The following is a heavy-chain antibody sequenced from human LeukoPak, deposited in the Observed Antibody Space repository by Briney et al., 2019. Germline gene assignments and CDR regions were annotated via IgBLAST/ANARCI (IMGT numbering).Heavy chain of an antibody. J-gene: IGHJ3*02. CDR2: INPSGGST. CDR1: GYTFTSYY. V-gene: IGHV1-46*01. D-gene: IGHD6-19*01. Sequence: ASVKVSCKASGYTFTSYYMHRVRQAPGQGLEWMGIINPSGGSTSYAQKFQGRVTMTRDTSISTAYMELSRLRSDDTAVYYCAAYSSGWQGDAFDIWGQGTMVTVSS. CDR3: AAYSSGWQGDAFDI.